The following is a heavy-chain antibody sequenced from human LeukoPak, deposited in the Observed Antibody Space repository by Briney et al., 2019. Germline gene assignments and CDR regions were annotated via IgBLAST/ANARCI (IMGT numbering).Heavy chain of an antibody. CDR2: IYYSGST. Sequence: SETLSLTCTVSGGSISSYYWSWIRQPPGKGLERIGYIYYSGSTNYNPSLKSRVTISVDTSKNQFSLKLSSVTAADTAVYYCAREGFDVWGSYRFNWFDPWGQGTLVTVSS. CDR1: GGSISSYY. D-gene: IGHD3-16*02. V-gene: IGHV4-59*01. CDR3: AREGFDVWGSYRFNWFDP. J-gene: IGHJ5*02.